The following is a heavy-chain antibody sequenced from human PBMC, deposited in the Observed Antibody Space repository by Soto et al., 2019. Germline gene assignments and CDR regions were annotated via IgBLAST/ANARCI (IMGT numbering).Heavy chain of an antibody. J-gene: IGHJ6*02. CDR1: AFTFSSDA. D-gene: IGHD3-3*01. V-gene: IGHV3-23*01. CDR3: AKWSGYLLKYYYYGMDV. Sequence: GGSLSLSCAASAFTFSSDAMSWVRQRPGKWFEWVSSISGSGGSTYYADSVKGRFTISRDNSKNTLYLQMNSLRAEDTAVYYCAKWSGYLLKYYYYGMDVWGQGTTVTVSS. CDR2: ISGSGGST.